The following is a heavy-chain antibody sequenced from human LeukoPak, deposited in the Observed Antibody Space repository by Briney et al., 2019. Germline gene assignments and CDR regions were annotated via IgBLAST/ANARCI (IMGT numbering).Heavy chain of an antibody. V-gene: IGHV3-30*04. Sequence: GRSLRLSCAASGFTFRSYAMHWVRQAPGKGLVWVVVISYDGSNKYCADSVKGRFTISRDNSKNTLYLQMNSLRAEDTAVYYCARDLVGDGALALDYWGQGTLVTVSS. J-gene: IGHJ4*02. CDR2: ISYDGSNK. CDR1: GFTFRSYA. D-gene: IGHD4-17*01. CDR3: ARDLVGDGALALDY.